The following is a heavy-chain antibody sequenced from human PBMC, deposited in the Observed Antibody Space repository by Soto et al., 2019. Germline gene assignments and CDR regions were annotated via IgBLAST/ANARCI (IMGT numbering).Heavy chain of an antibody. Sequence: QVQLVQSGAEVKKPGASVKVSCKASGYTFTSYGISWVRQAPGQGLEWMGWISAYNGNTNYAQKLQGGVTMTTDTSTSTAYMELRSLRSDDTAVYYCARDAYCGGDCYSLGYYYYGMDVWGQGTTVTVSS. V-gene: IGHV1-18*01. CDR1: GYTFTSYG. CDR2: ISAYNGNT. D-gene: IGHD2-21*02. CDR3: ARDAYCGGDCYSLGYYYYGMDV. J-gene: IGHJ6*02.